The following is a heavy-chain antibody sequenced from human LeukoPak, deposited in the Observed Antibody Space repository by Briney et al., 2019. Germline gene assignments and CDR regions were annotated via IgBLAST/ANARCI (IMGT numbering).Heavy chain of an antibody. Sequence: GGSLRLSCAASGFTFSSYWMSWVRQAPGKGLEWVANIKQDGSEKYYVDSVKGRFTISRDNAKNSLYLQMNSLSAEDTAVYYCARDRFVVVPAAMNYYYYYYMDVWGKGTTVTISS. D-gene: IGHD2-2*01. CDR1: GFTFSSYW. J-gene: IGHJ6*03. CDR3: ARDRFVVVPAAMNYYYYYYMDV. V-gene: IGHV3-7*01. CDR2: IKQDGSEK.